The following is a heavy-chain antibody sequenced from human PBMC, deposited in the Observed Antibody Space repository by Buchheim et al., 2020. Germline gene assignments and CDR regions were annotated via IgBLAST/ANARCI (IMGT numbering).Heavy chain of an antibody. CDR1: GYSFSNYY. D-gene: IGHD6-19*01. J-gene: IGHJ4*02. CDR2: INPSGATT. CDR3: AGAYPGNAVHFDY. V-gene: IGHV1-46*01. Sequence: QVELVQSGAEVKKPGASVKVSCKASGYSFSNYYLHWVRQARGQGLEWMGSINPSGATTRYAQKFQGRVTMTRDTSTSTDYMELNSLKSDDTAVYFCAGAYPGNAVHFDYWGQGTL.